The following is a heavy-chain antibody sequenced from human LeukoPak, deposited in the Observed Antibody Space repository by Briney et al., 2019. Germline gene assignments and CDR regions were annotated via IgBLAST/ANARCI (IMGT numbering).Heavy chain of an antibody. CDR2: ISGSGGST. Sequence: GGSLRLSCAASGFTFSGFSMSWVRQAPGKGLEWVSVISGSGGSTNYADSVKGRLTISRDNSKNTLYLQMNSLRAEDTAVYYCAKSSGAGRGSFDYWGQGTLVTVSS. CDR1: GFTFSGFS. V-gene: IGHV3-23*01. J-gene: IGHJ4*02. CDR3: AKSSGAGRGSFDY. D-gene: IGHD6-25*01.